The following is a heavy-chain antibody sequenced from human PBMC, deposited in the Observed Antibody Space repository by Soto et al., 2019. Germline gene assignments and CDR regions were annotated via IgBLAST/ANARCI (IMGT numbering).Heavy chain of an antibody. Sequence: GGSLRLSCAASGFTFSSYEMNWVRQAPGKGLEWVSYISPSGTSIYYADSVKGRFTISRDNAKNSLYLQMNSLRAEDTAVYYCAREAPSDDVWSGYSYGMDVWGQGTTVTVSS. CDR3: AREAPSDDVWSGYSYGMDV. CDR1: GFTFSSYE. D-gene: IGHD3-3*01. J-gene: IGHJ6*02. V-gene: IGHV3-48*03. CDR2: ISPSGTSI.